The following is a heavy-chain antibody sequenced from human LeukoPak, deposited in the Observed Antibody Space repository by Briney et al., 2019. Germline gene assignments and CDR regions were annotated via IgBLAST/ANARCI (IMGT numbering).Heavy chain of an antibody. CDR2: ISAYNGNT. V-gene: IGHV1-18*01. Sequence: ASVKVSCKASGYTFTSYGISWVRQAPGQGLEWMGWISAYNGNTNYAQKLQGRVTMTTDTSTSTAYMELRSLRSDDTAVYYCAGESGGNKYYYGSSGYDYWGQGTLVTVSS. J-gene: IGHJ4*02. CDR3: AGESGGNKYYYGSSGYDY. CDR1: GYTFTSYG. D-gene: IGHD3-22*01.